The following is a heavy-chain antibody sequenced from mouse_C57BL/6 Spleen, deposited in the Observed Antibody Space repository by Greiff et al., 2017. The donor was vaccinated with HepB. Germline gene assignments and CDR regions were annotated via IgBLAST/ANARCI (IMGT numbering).Heavy chain of an antibody. V-gene: IGHV1-50*01. CDR2: IDPSDSYT. J-gene: IGHJ4*01. D-gene: IGHD1-1*01. CDR1: GYTFTSYW. CDR3: ARFMTTVVADYYAMDY. Sequence: QVQLQQPGAELVKPGASVKLSCKASGYTFTSYWMQWVKQRPGQGLEWIGEIDPSDSYTNYNQKFKGKATLTVDTSSSTAYMQLSSLTSEDSAVYYCARFMTTVVADYYAMDYWGQGTSVTVSS.